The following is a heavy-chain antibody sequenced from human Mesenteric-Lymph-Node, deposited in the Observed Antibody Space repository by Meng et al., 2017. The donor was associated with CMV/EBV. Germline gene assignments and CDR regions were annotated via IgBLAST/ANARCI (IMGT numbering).Heavy chain of an antibody. Sequence: LSLTCAASGFTFSSYSMNWVRQAPGKGLEWVSSISSSSSYIYYADSVKGRFTISRDNAKNSLYLQMNSLRAEDTAVYYCARENYDESWYFDYWGQGTLVTVSS. CDR3: ARENYDESWYFDY. J-gene: IGHJ4*02. D-gene: IGHD3-22*01. CDR2: ISSSSSYI. V-gene: IGHV3-21*01. CDR1: GFTFSSYS.